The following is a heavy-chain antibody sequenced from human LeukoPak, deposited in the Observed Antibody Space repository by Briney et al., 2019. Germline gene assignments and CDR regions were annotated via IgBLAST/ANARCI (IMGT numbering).Heavy chain of an antibody. CDR2: INPNSGGT. Sequence: GASVKVSCKASGYTSTSYGISWVRQAPGQGLEWMGWINPNSGGTNYAQKFQGRVTMTRDTSISTAYMELSRLRSDDTAVYYCARVPLPRLLWLGEVSWGQGTLVTVSS. V-gene: IGHV1-2*02. CDR3: ARVPLPRLLWLGEVS. D-gene: IGHD3-10*01. J-gene: IGHJ4*02. CDR1: GYTSTSYG.